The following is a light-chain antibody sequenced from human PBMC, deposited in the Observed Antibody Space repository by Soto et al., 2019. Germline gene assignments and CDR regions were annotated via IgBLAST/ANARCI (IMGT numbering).Light chain of an antibody. CDR2: DVN. J-gene: IGLJ2*01. Sequence: QSALTQPASVSGSPGQSITLSCTGTSSDIGGYDYVCSYQRPPGKAPKLIIYDVNNRPSGVSNRFSGYKSGNTASLTISGLQAEDEADYYCTSYASGSTPVVVGGGTKLTVL. CDR1: SSDIGGYDY. CDR3: TSYASGSTPVV. V-gene: IGLV2-14*01.